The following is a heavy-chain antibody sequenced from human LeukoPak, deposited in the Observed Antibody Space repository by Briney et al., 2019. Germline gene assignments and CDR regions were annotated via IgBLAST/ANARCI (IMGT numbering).Heavy chain of an antibody. CDR3: ARWGVGDY. Sequence: PGGSLRLSCVASGFTFSNYNMNWVRQAPGKGLEWVSSISSSSSYMYYADSLKGRFTISRDNTKNSLYLQMNSLRAEDTAVYYCARWGVGDYWGQGTLVTVSS. CDR2: ISSSSSYM. CDR1: GFTFSNYN. J-gene: IGHJ4*01. D-gene: IGHD1-26*01. V-gene: IGHV3-21*01.